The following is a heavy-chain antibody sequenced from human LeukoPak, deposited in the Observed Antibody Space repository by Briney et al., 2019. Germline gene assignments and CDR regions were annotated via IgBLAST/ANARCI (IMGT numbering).Heavy chain of an antibody. Sequence: SETLSLTCTVSGGSITTSTFHWGWIRQPPGQGLEWIGTIYYSGSTYYNPSLKGRVTISVDTSKNQLSLKLTSVTAADTAVYYCATSLRYCAGTSCLHWFDPWGQGTLVTVSS. CDR1: GGSITTSTFH. CDR3: ATSLRYCAGTSCLHWFDP. D-gene: IGHD2-2*01. J-gene: IGHJ5*02. CDR2: IYYSGST. V-gene: IGHV4-39*01.